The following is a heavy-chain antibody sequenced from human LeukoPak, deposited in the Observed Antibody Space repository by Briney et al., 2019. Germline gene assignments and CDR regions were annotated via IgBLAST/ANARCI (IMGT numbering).Heavy chain of an antibody. CDR1: GLTFSSYD. CDR3: PRDTNYYDVQNACHI. V-gene: IGHV3-33*01. J-gene: IGHJ3*02. D-gene: IGHD3-22*01. Sequence: GSPLRLSCAASGLTFSSYDMQWVRQARGKGVEGVAVIWYGGSNKYYADSVERRLTISRDNYKNTLYLQKNSRRAEDAAVYYCPRDTNYYDVQNACHICGQGKMGTVSS. CDR2: IWYGGSNK.